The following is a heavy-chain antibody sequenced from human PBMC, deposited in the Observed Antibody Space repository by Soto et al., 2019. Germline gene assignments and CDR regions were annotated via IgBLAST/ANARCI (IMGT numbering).Heavy chain of an antibody. CDR3: ERAEPEMATMAL. V-gene: IGHV1-69*06. J-gene: IGHJ4*02. Sequence: QVQLVQSGAEVKKPGSSVKVSCKASGGTFSSYAISWVRQAPGQGLEWMGGIIPIFGTANYAQKFQGRVTINADKSTSTAYMELSSLRSEDTAVYYCERAEPEMATMALWGQGTLVTVSS. CDR1: GGTFSSYA. D-gene: IGHD5-12*01. CDR2: IIPIFGTA.